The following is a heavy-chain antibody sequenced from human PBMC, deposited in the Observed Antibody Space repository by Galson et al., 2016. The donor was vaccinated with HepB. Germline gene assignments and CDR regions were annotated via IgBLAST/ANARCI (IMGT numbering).Heavy chain of an antibody. J-gene: IGHJ4*02. CDR1: GFTFRSHA. CDR2: ITAGSTST. Sequence: SLRLSCAASGFTFRSHAMSWVRQAPGRGLEWVSSITAGSTSTFYADSVKGRFPMSRDNSKNTLYLQMNSLGAEDQAIYYCARDPASFYYDSRFHPHDYWGQGTLVTVSS. D-gene: IGHD3-22*01. V-gene: IGHV3-23*01. CDR3: ARDPASFYYDSRFHPHDY.